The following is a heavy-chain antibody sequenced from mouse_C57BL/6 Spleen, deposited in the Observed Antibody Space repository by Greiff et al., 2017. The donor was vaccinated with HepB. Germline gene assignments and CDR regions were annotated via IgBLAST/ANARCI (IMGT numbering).Heavy chain of an antibody. CDR2: ISDGGSYT. Sequence: EVQGVESGGGLVKPGGSLKLSCAASGFTFSSYAMSWVSQTPEKRLEWVATISDGGSYTYYPDNVKGRFTISRDNAKNNLYLQMSHLKSEDTAMYYCARDDYGNFYYAMDYWGQGTSVTVSS. CDR1: GFTFSSYA. CDR3: ARDDYGNFYYAMDY. D-gene: IGHD2-1*01. V-gene: IGHV5-4*01. J-gene: IGHJ4*01.